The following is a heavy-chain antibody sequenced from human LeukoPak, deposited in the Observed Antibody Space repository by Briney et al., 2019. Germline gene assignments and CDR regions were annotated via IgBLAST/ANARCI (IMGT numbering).Heavy chain of an antibody. D-gene: IGHD5-18*01. V-gene: IGHV3-30*18. CDR1: GSTFSSYG. CDR2: ISNDGSKK. Sequence: GGSLRLSCAASGSTFSSYGMHWVRQAPGKGLDWVAVISNDGSKKYYADSVKGRFTISRDNSKNTLSLQVSSLRTEDTAVYYCAKDRYSYAFEYSDSWGQGTLVTVSS. J-gene: IGHJ4*02. CDR3: AKDRYSYAFEYSDS.